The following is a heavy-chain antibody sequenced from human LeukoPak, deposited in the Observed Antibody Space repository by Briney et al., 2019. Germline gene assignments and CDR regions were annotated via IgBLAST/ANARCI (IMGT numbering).Heavy chain of an antibody. V-gene: IGHV3-21*01. CDR3: ARDGYPRGSYIY. J-gene: IGHJ4*02. D-gene: IGHD1-26*01. CDR1: GVTFSRYS. Sequence: SGGSLRLSCAASGVTFSRYSMNWVRQAPGKGLEWVSSISSSSSYIYHADSVKGRLTISRDNAKNSLYLQMNSLRAEDTAVYYCARDGYPRGSYIYWGQGTLVTVSS. CDR2: ISSSSSYI.